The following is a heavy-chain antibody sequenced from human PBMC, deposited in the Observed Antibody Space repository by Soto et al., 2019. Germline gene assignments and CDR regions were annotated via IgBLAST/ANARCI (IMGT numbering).Heavy chain of an antibody. J-gene: IGHJ3*02. CDR1: GFTFSDYY. V-gene: IGHV3-11*01. CDR2: ISSSGSTI. CDR3: ARDLVGYCSSTSCYSSDACDI. D-gene: IGHD2-2*01. Sequence: QVQLVESGGGLVKPGGSLRLSCAASGFTFSDYYMSWIRQAPGKGLEWVSYISSSGSTIYYADSVKGRFTISRDNAKNALYLQMNSLRAEDTAVYYCARDLVGYCSSTSCYSSDACDIWGQGTMVTVSS.